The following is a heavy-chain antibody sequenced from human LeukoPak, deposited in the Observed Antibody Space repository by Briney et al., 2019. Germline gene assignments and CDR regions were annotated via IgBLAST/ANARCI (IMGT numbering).Heavy chain of an antibody. J-gene: IGHJ3*02. CDR1: GFTFSDYY. Sequence: PGGSLRLSCAASGFTFSDYYMNWIRQALGKGLEWVSYISRGGSTTYYADSVKGRFTISRDNAKNSLYLQMNSLRAEDTAVYYCARDGRRLLWFPHDAFDIWGQGTMVTVSS. CDR2: ISRGGSTT. V-gene: IGHV3-11*04. D-gene: IGHD3-10*01. CDR3: ARDGRRLLWFPHDAFDI.